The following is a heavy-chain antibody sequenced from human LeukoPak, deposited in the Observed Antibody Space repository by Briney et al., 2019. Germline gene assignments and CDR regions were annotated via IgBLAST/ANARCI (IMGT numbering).Heavy chain of an antibody. CDR3: ARGSITMIVVVSRFDY. Sequence: SGGSLRLSCTASGFTFSTYDMSWVRQAPGKGLEWVSTVRVNGRSTFYADSVKGRFTISRDNAKNSLYLQMNSLRAEDTAVYYCARGSITMIVVVSRFDYWGQGTLVTVSS. D-gene: IGHD3-22*01. CDR2: VRVNGRST. CDR1: GFTFSTYD. J-gene: IGHJ4*02. V-gene: IGHV3-23*01.